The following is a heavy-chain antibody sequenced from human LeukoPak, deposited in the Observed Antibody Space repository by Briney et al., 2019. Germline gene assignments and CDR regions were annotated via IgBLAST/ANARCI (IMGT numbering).Heavy chain of an antibody. CDR3: ARLFLDLGDAFDV. D-gene: IGHD2/OR15-2a*01. J-gene: IGHJ3*01. CDR2: IYSTGRT. V-gene: IGHV4-39*07. Sequence: PSETLSLTCSVSGGPMRSSDYYWGWIRQPPGKGLEWIATIYSTGRTYVNPSLKSRVTMSVDTTQSQFSLKLSSVTAADTAVYFCARLFLDLGDAFDVWGQGTMVTVSS. CDR1: GGPMRSSDYY.